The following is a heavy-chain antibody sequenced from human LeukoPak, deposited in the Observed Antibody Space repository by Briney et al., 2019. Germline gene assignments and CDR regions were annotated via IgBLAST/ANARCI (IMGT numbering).Heavy chain of an antibody. CDR1: GFTFSTYV. CDR3: ARDQGGFYWGNVAFDI. J-gene: IGHJ3*02. Sequence: GGSLRLSCAASGFTFSTYVMHWVRQAPGKGLEWAAVIAYDGSNESYADSVKGRFTISRDNSKNTLFLQMNSLRAEDTAVYYCARDQGGFYWGNVAFDIWGQGTMVTVSS. D-gene: IGHD3-3*01. V-gene: IGHV3-30*04. CDR2: IAYDGSNE.